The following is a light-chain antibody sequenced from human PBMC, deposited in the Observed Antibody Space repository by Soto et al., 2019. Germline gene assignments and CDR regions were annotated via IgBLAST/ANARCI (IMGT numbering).Light chain of an antibody. CDR1: QSVSSSY. CDR2: GAS. J-gene: IGKJ3*01. V-gene: IGKV3-20*01. CDR3: QQYGSSRGLS. Sequence: EIVLTQSPGTVSLSPGERATLSCRASQSVSSSYLAWYQQKPGQAPRLLIYGASSRATGIPDRFSGSGSGTDFTLTISRLEPEDFAVYYCQQYGSSRGLSFGPGTKVDIK.